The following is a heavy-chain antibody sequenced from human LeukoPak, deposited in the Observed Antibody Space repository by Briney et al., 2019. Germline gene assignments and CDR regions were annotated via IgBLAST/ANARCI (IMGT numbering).Heavy chain of an antibody. CDR3: ARVAQSMTTWFAGSESWFDP. J-gene: IGHJ5*02. Sequence: SQTLSLTCTVSGGSISSGSYYWSWIRQPPGKGLEWIGYIYHSGSTYYNPSLKSRVTISVDRSKNQFSLKLSSVTAADTAVYYCARVAQSMTTWFAGSESWFDPWGQGTLVTVSS. V-gene: IGHV4-30-2*01. D-gene: IGHD3-10*01. CDR2: IYHSGST. CDR1: GGSISSGSYY.